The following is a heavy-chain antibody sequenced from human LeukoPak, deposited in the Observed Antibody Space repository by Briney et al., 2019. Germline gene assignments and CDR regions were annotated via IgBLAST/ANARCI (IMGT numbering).Heavy chain of an antibody. D-gene: IGHD3-22*01. CDR1: GFTFSGYG. CDR3: ARAYPSGYDY. Sequence: PGGSLRLSCVTSGFTFSGYGMNWVRQAPGKGLEWVSYIGSGSSAIHYADSVKGRFTIFRDNAKNSLYLQMNSLRDEDAAVYHCARAYPSGYDYWGQGTLVTVSS. J-gene: IGHJ4*02. V-gene: IGHV3-48*02. CDR2: IGSGSSAI.